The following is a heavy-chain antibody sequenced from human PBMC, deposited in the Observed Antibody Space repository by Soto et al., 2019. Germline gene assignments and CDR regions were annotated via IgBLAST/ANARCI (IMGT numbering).Heavy chain of an antibody. D-gene: IGHD5-12*01. J-gene: IGHJ4*02. CDR1: GYTFTSYG. CDR2: ISAYNGNT. CDR3: AVDGYSGYDYGGPDY. V-gene: IGHV1-18*04. Sequence: QVQLVQSGAEVKKPGASVKVSCKASGYTFTSYGISWVRQAPGQGLEWMGWISAYNGNTNYAQKLQGRVTMTTDTTTSTADLELRSLRSDGTAVYYCAVDGYSGYDYGGPDYWGQGTLVTVSS.